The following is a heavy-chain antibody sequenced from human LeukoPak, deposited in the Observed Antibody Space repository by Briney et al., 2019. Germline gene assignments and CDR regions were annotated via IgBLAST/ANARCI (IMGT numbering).Heavy chain of an antibody. Sequence: PSETLSLTCTVSGGSISSYYWSWIRQPPGKGLEWIGYIYYSGSTNYNPSLKSRVTISVDTSKNQFSLKLSSVTAAGTAVYYCARVESSSWGLNYYYYYMDVWGKGTTVTVSS. CDR1: GGSISSYY. J-gene: IGHJ6*03. CDR3: ARVESSSWGLNYYYYYMDV. V-gene: IGHV4-59*01. CDR2: IYYSGST. D-gene: IGHD6-13*01.